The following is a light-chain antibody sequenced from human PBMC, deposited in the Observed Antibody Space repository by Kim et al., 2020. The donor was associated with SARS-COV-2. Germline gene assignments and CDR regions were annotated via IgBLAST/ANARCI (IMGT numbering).Light chain of an antibody. CDR1: QRIRSY. V-gene: IGKV1-39*01. CDR3: QQSYTTPII. CDR2: AAS. J-gene: IGKJ3*01. Sequence: AAVGDRVTITCRASQRIRSYLKWYQHKPGRAPKLLIYAASSLQSGVPSRFSGSGSETDVTLTISSLQLEDFATYYCQQSYTTPIIFGPGTKVDIK.